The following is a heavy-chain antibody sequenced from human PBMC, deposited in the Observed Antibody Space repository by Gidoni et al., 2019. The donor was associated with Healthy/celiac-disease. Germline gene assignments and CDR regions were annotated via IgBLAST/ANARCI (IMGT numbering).Heavy chain of an antibody. D-gene: IGHD3-9*01. CDR3: ARRDFDGTVGY. V-gene: IGHV3-33*01. J-gene: IGHJ4*02. Sequence: QVQLVESGGGVVQPGRSLRLSCAASGFTFSSYGMHWVRQAPGKGLEWVAVIWYDGSNKYYADSVKGRFTISRDNSKNTLYLQMNSLRAEDTAVYYCARRDFDGTVGYWGQGTLVTVSS. CDR2: IWYDGSNK. CDR1: GFTFSSYG.